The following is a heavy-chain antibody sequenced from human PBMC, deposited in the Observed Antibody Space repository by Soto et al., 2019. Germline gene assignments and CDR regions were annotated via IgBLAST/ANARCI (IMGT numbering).Heavy chain of an antibody. CDR1: GYTFSTYW. D-gene: IGHD3-10*01. J-gene: IGHJ4*02. V-gene: IGHV5-51*01. CDR2: IYPGDSDT. Sequence: GESLKISCKGSGYTFSTYWIAWVRQMPGKGLEWMGIIYPGDSDTKYSPAFQGQVTISADKSINTAYLQWTSLEASDTAMYYCARKFAPEFFDSWGQGTLVTVS. CDR3: ARKFAPEFFDS.